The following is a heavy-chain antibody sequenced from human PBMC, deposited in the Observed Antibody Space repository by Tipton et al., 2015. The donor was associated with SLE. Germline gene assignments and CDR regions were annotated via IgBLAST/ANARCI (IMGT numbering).Heavy chain of an antibody. CDR2: NSGNT. CDR1: GGSISSSVNC. CDR3: ARHQRYTPMANFDY. Sequence: TLSLTCTVSGGSISSSVNCWAWIRQPPGKGLEWIGTNSGNTYYNPSLKSRLTISVDTSHNQLSLRLSSVTAADTAVYYCARHQRYTPMANFDYWGQGTLVTVSS. J-gene: IGHJ4*02. D-gene: IGHD5-18*01. V-gene: IGHV4-39*01.